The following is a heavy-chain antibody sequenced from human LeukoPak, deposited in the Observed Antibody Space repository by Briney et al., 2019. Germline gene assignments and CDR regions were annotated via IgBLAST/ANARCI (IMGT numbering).Heavy chain of an antibody. CDR2: ISSSSSYI. CDR3: ARAPVGATWVYYYMDV. Sequence: PGGSLRLSWAASGFTFSSYSMSWVRQAPGKGLEWVSSISSSSSYIYYADSVKGRFTISRDNAKNSLYLQMNSLRAEDTAVYYCARAPVGATWVYYYMDVWGKGTTVTVSS. J-gene: IGHJ6*03. CDR1: GFTFSSYS. D-gene: IGHD1-26*01. V-gene: IGHV3-21*01.